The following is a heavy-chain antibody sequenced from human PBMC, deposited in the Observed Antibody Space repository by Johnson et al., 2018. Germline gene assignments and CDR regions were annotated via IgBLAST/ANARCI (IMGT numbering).Heavy chain of an antibody. Sequence: VQLVESGGGLVQPGRSLRLSCAASGFTFDDYAMHWVRQAPGKGLEWVSGISWNSGWNSGSIDYADSVKGRFTISRDNAKKSLYLQMNSLRPEDTASYYCARDRHFQHWGQGTLVTVSS. CDR1: GFTFDDYA. CDR3: ARDRHFQH. J-gene: IGHJ1*01. CDR2: ISWNSGWNSGSI. V-gene: IGHV3-9*01.